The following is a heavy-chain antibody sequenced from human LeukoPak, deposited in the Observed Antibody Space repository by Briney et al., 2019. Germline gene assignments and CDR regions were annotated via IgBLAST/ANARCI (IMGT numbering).Heavy chain of an antibody. CDR2: IYYSGST. CDR1: GGSFSSYY. D-gene: IGHD3-22*01. J-gene: IGHJ5*02. CDR3: ARHPAYYYDSSGYYGDWFDP. V-gene: IGHV4-39*01. Sequence: SETLSLTCAVYGGSFSSYYWGWIRQPPGKGLEWIGSIYYSGSTYYNPSLKSRVTISVDTSKNQFSLKLSSVTAADTAVYYCARHPAYYYDSSGYYGDWFDPWGQGTLVTVSS.